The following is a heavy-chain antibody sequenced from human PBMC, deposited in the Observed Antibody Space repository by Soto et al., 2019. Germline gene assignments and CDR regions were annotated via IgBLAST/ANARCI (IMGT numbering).Heavy chain of an antibody. CDR3: ASCLAARSYYGMDV. J-gene: IGHJ6*02. V-gene: IGHV5-10-1*01. CDR2: IDPSDSYT. Sequence: GESLKISCKGSGYSFTSYWISWVRQMPGKGLEWMGRIDPSDSYTNYSPSFQGHVTISADKSISAAYLQWSSLKASDTAMYYCASCLAARSYYGMDVWGQGTTVTVSS. CDR1: GYSFTSYW. D-gene: IGHD6-6*01.